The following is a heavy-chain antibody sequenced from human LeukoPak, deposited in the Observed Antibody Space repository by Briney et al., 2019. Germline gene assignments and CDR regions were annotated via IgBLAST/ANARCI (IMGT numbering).Heavy chain of an antibody. Sequence: SETLSLTCTVSGGSISSYYWSWIRQPPGKGLEWVGLIYYLGSTNYNPSLKSRATISIDTSKNYFSLKLNSVIAADTAVYYCARDRPGSYWYFDLWGRGTLVTVSS. V-gene: IGHV4-59*01. J-gene: IGHJ2*01. CDR3: ARDRPGSYWYFDL. D-gene: IGHD3-10*01. CDR1: GGSISSYY. CDR2: IYYLGST.